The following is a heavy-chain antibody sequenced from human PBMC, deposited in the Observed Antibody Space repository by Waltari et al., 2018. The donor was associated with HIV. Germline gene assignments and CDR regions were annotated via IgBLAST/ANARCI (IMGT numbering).Heavy chain of an antibody. V-gene: IGHV1-2*02. CDR3: VRVIRGSPLDY. CDR2: INDNSGGT. Sequence: QVQLLQSSAEMTKPGASVRISCNASGYTFSAYHIHWVRQAPGQGLEWMAWINDNSGGTHILQKFRGRVTVTRDTAATTVYLDLSGLTFADTATYFCVRVIRGSPLDYWGPGTPVIVSS. CDR1: GYTFSAYH. J-gene: IGHJ4*02. D-gene: IGHD6-19*01.